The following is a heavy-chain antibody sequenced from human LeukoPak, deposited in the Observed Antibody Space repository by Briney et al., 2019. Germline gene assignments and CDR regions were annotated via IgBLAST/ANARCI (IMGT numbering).Heavy chain of an antibody. CDR2: IYYSGNT. CDR3: ARQVGSSYYYYHLDV. V-gene: IGHV4-59*08. D-gene: IGHD6-13*01. Sequence: SETLSLTCNVSGGSISSYYWNWIRQPPGKGLEWIGNIYYSGNTDFNPSLKSRVTISVDTSKNLFSLKLSSVTAADTAVYYCARQVGSSYYYYHLDVWGQGTTVTVSS. J-gene: IGHJ6*02. CDR1: GGSISSYY.